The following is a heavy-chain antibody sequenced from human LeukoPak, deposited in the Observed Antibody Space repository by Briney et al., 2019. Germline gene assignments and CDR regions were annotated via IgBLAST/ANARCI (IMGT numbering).Heavy chain of an antibody. J-gene: IGHJ4*02. CDR3: VVHSATSCY. Sequence: GGSLRLSCATSGFTFSSYEMNWVRQAPGKGLEWISYITTSGISTYYADSVKGRFTISRDNGKTALSLQMNSLRAEGTAVYYCVVHSATSCYWGQGTLVTVSS. V-gene: IGHV3-48*03. CDR1: GFTFSSYE. CDR2: ITTSGIST. D-gene: IGHD1-26*01.